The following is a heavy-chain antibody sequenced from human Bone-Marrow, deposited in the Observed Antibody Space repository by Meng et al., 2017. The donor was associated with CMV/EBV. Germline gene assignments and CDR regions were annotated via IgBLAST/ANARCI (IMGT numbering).Heavy chain of an antibody. D-gene: IGHD3-16*01. V-gene: IGHV3-20*04. Sequence: GESLKISCAASGFTFDDYGMSWVRQAPGKGLEWVSGINWNGGSTGYADSVKGRFTISRDNAKSSLYLQMNSLRAEDRAVYYCARVGEGVQTNKFLDYWGQGTLVTVSS. CDR1: GFTFDDYG. J-gene: IGHJ4*02. CDR2: INWNGGST. CDR3: ARVGEGVQTNKFLDY.